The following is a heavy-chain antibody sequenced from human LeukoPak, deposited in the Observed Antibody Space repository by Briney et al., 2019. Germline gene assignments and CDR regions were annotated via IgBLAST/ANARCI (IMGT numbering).Heavy chain of an antibody. CDR2: ISSSSSYI. CDR3: ARGRVRGVIMSWFDP. CDR1: GFTFSSYS. J-gene: IGHJ5*02. D-gene: IGHD3-10*01. V-gene: IGHV3-21*01. Sequence: PGGSLRLSCAASGFTFSSYSMNWVRQAPGKGLEWVSSISSSSSYIYYADSVKGRFTISRDNAKNSLYLQMNSLRAEDTAVYYCARGRVRGVIMSWFDPWGQGTLVTVSS.